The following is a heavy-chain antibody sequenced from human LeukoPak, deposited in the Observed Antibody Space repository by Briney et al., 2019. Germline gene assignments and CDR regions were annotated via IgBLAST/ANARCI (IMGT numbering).Heavy chain of an antibody. V-gene: IGHV3-23*01. CDR1: GFTFSNYA. Sequence: GGSLRLSCAASGFTFSNYAMSWVRQAPGKGLEWVSTINAGGGSTYYADSVKDRFTFSRDNSKNTLYLHMNSLRAEDTAIYYCAKGGWYGAFDYWGQGTLVTVSS. CDR3: AKGGWYGAFDY. J-gene: IGHJ4*02. D-gene: IGHD6-19*01. CDR2: INAGGGST.